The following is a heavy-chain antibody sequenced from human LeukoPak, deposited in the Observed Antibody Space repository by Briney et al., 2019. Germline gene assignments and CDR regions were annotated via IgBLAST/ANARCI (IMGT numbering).Heavy chain of an antibody. D-gene: IGHD5-18*01. CDR1: GGTFSSYA. J-gene: IGHJ4*02. V-gene: IGHV1-69*01. CDR2: IIPIFGTA. Sequence: SVKVSCKASGGTFSSYAISWVRQAPGQGLEWMGGIIPIFGTANYAQKFQGRVTITADESTSTAYMELSSLRSEDTAVYYCARVNTAMALAHFDYWGQGTLVTVSS. CDR3: ARVNTAMALAHFDY.